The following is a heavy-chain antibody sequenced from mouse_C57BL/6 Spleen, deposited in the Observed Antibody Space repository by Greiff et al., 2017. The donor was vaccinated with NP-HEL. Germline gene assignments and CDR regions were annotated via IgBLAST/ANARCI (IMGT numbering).Heavy chain of an antibody. V-gene: IGHV3-6*01. CDR2: ISYDGSN. CDR3: ARDENYDYDEGY. J-gene: IGHJ3*01. Sequence: EVKLMESGPGLVKPSQSLSLTCSVTGYSITSGYYWNWIRQFPGNKLEWMGYISYDGSNNYNPSLKNRISITRDTSKNQFFLKLNSVTTEDTATYYCARDENYDYDEGYWGQGPLVTVSA. D-gene: IGHD2-4*01. CDR1: GYSITSGYY.